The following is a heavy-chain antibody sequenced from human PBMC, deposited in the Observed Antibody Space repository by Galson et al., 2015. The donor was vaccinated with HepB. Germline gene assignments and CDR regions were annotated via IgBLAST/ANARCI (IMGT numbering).Heavy chain of an antibody. Sequence: SLRLSCAASGFTFSSYWMHWVRQAPGKGLVWVSRVNADGSSTNYADSVKGRFTISKDNAKNTLYVQMNSLRAEDTAVYYCAKGRGYNDYDSDYWGQGTLVTVSS. D-gene: IGHD5-12*01. V-gene: IGHV3-74*01. CDR2: VNADGSST. CDR1: GFTFSSYW. J-gene: IGHJ4*02. CDR3: AKGRGYNDYDSDY.